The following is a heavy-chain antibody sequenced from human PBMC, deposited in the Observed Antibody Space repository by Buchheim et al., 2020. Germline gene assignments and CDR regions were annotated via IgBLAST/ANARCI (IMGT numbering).Heavy chain of an antibody. CDR2: IKQDGSEK. CDR3: ARDPIVLRYFDWLLSHYYYYYGMDV. Sequence: EVQLVESGGGLVQPGGSLRLSCAASGFTFSSYWMSWVRQAPGKGLEWVANIKQDGSEKYYVDSVKGRFTISRDNAKNSLYLQMNSLRAEDTAVYYCARDPIVLRYFDWLLSHYYYYYGMDVWGQGTT. D-gene: IGHD3-9*01. V-gene: IGHV3-7*01. J-gene: IGHJ6*02. CDR1: GFTFSSYW.